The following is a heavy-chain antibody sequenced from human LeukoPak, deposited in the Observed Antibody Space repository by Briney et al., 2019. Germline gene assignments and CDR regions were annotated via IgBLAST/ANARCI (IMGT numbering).Heavy chain of an antibody. V-gene: IGHV3-21*01. CDR1: GFTLITYS. CDR2: ISSSSSYI. Sequence: GGSLRLSCAASGFTLITYSMNWVRQAPGKGLEWVSSISSSSSYIYYADSVKGRFTISRDNAKNSLYLQMNSLRAEDTAVYYCARDFREYSSSNDAFDIWGQGTMVTVSS. J-gene: IGHJ3*02. D-gene: IGHD6-6*01. CDR3: ARDFREYSSSNDAFDI.